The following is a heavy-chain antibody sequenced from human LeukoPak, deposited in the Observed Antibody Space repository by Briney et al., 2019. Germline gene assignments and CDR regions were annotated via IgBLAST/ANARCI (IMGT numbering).Heavy chain of an antibody. J-gene: IGHJ6*02. D-gene: IGHD2/OR15-2a*01. CDR3: ALTTFDGRYYYGMDV. Sequence: PSETLSLTCTVSGGSISSYYWSWIRQPPGKGLEWIGYIYYSGSTNYNPSLKSRVTISVDTSKNQFSLKLSSVTAADTAVYYCALTTFDGRYYYGMDVWGQGTTVTVSS. V-gene: IGHV4-59*08. CDR2: IYYSGST. CDR1: GGSISSYY.